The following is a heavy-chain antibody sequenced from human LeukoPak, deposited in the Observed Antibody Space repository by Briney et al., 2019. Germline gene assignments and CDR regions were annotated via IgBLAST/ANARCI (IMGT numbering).Heavy chain of an antibody. CDR1: GGSFSGYY. D-gene: IGHD3-3*01. V-gene: IGHV4-34*09. Sequence: SETLSLTCAVYGGSFSGYYWSWIRQPPGKGLEWIGYIYYSGSTYYNPSLKSRVTISVDTSKNQFSLKLSSVTAADTAVYYCARDSLTSRYYYGMDVWGQGTTVTVSS. CDR2: IYYSGST. CDR3: ARDSLTSRYYYGMDV. J-gene: IGHJ6*02.